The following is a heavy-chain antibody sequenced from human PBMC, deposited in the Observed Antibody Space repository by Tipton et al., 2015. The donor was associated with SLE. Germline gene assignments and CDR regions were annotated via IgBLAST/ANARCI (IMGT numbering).Heavy chain of an antibody. CDR3: GRDPIGEYVGAFDM. V-gene: IGHV3-23*01. CDR2: IRGSGDTT. Sequence: SLRLSCAASGFTFSSYAMMWVRQAPGRGLEWVAAIRGSGDTTYYRDTVRGRLIISRDNTKNMVYLHMNSLIAEDPALFFCGRDPIGEYVGAFDMRGRVTLVTVFS. J-gene: IGHJ3*02. D-gene: IGHD4-17*01. CDR1: GFTFSSYA.